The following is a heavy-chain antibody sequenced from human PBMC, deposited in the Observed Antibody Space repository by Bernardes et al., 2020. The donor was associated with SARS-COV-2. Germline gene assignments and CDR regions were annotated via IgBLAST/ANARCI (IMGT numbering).Heavy chain of an antibody. J-gene: IGHJ4*02. D-gene: IGHD1-26*01. CDR3: AKDQAVGVWYYFDY. CDR2: ISGSSGST. V-gene: IGHV3-23*01. Sequence: GGSLRLSCAASGFTFSSYAMSWVRQAPGKGLECVSAISGSSGSTFYADSVKGRFTISRDNSKNTMYLQMNSLRAEDTAVYYCAKDQAVGVWYYFDYWGQGTLVTVSS. CDR1: GFTFSSYA.